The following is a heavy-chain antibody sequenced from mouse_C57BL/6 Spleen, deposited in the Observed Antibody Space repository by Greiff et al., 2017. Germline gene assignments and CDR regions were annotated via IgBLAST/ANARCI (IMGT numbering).Heavy chain of an antibody. Sequence: VQRVESGPGLVAPSQSLSITCTVSGFSLTSYGVHWVRQPPGKGLEWLVVIWSDGSTTYNSALKSRLSISKDNSKSQVFLKMNSLQTDDTAMYYCARHGGGSSPYWYFDVWGTGTTVTVSS. CDR3: ARHGGGSSPYWYFDV. D-gene: IGHD1-1*01. V-gene: IGHV2-6-1*01. CDR2: IWSDGST. CDR1: GFSLTSYG. J-gene: IGHJ1*03.